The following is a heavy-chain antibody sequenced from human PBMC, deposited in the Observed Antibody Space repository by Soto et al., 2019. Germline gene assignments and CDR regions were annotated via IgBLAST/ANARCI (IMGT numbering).Heavy chain of an antibody. CDR2: MNPNSGNT. J-gene: IGHJ6*02. V-gene: IGHV1-8*01. CDR3: ARDYDFWSGYYVGDYYYYYGMDV. D-gene: IGHD3-3*01. CDR1: GYTFTSYD. Sequence: QVQLVQSGAEVKKPGASVKVSCKASGYTFTSYDINWVRQATGQGLEWMGWMNPNSGNTGYAQKFQGRVTMTRNTSISTAYMELSRLRSEDTAVYYCARDYDFWSGYYVGDYYYYYGMDVWGQGTTVTVSS.